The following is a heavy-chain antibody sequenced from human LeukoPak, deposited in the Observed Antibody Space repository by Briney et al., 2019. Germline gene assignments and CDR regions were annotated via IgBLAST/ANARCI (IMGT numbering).Heavy chain of an antibody. D-gene: IGHD5-18*01. CDR1: GGTFSSYA. Sequence: SVKVSCKASGGTFSSYAISWVRQAPGQGLEWMGGIIPIFGTANYAQKFQGRVTITTDESTSTAYMELSSLRSEGTAVYYCARGGYTYGFYYYYYMDVWGKGTTVTVSS. J-gene: IGHJ6*03. CDR2: IIPIFGTA. CDR3: ARGGYTYGFYYYYYMDV. V-gene: IGHV1-69*05.